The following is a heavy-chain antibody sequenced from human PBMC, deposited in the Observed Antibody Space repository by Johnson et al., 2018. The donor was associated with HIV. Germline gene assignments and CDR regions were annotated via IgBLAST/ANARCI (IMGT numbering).Heavy chain of an antibody. CDR2: ITQDGSEK. J-gene: IGHJ3*02. D-gene: IGHD5-18*01. CDR1: GFTFSSYW. Sequence: ESGGGLVQPGGSLRLSCAASGFTFSSYWMSWVRQAPGKGLEWVANITQDGSEKYYVDSVKGRFTISRDNAKNSLYLQMNSLRAEDTAVYYCARGDTAMGYDAFDIWGQGTMVTVSS. V-gene: IGHV3-7*04. CDR3: ARGDTAMGYDAFDI.